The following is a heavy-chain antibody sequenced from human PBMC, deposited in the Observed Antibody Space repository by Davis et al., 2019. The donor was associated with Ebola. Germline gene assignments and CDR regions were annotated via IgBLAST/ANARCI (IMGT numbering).Heavy chain of an antibody. CDR2: IYYSGST. CDR1: GGSISSYY. Sequence: MPSETLSLTCTVSGGSISSYYWSWIRQPPGKGLEWIGYIYYSGSTNYNPSLKSRVTISVDTSKNQFSLKLSSVTAADTAVYYCAGGTIFGVVNPYYYYGMDVWGQGTTVTVSS. D-gene: IGHD3-3*01. V-gene: IGHV4-59*08. CDR3: AGGTIFGVVNPYYYYGMDV. J-gene: IGHJ6*02.